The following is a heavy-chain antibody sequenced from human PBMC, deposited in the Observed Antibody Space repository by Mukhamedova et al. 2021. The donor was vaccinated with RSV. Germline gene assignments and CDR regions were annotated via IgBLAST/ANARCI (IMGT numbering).Heavy chain of an antibody. V-gene: IGHV3-74*01. J-gene: IGHJ3*02. CDR3: ARRGFSDAFDI. CDR2: GST. Sequence: GSTSYVDSVKGRFTISRDNAKNTLYLQMNSLRAEDTAVYYCARRGFSDAFDIWGQGTMVTVSS.